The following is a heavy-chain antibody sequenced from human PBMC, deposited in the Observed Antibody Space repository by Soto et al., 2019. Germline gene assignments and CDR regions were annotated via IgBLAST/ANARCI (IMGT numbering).Heavy chain of an antibody. CDR2: ISHDGSIE. CDR1: GFTFNNYA. CDR3: ARDSRSTGQGAFDI. J-gene: IGHJ3*02. V-gene: IGHV3-30*03. Sequence: QAQLVESGGGVVQPGRSLRLSCAASGFTFNNYAMHWVRQAPGKGLERVAGISHDGSIEYYPDSVKGRFTISRDNSKNTLYLEMNSLRAEDTAVYYCARDSRSTGQGAFDIWGQGTMVIVSS. D-gene: IGHD3-16*01.